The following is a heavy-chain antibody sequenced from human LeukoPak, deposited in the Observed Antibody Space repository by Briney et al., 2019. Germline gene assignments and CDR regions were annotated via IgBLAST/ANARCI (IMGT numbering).Heavy chain of an antibody. CDR2: IYYSGST. V-gene: IGHV4-30-4*01. D-gene: IGHD3-10*01. Sequence: PSETLSLTCTVSGGSISSGDYYWGWIRQSPGKGLDWIGYIYYSGSTYYNPSLKSRVSISVDTSKNQFSLELNSVTAADTAVYYCARGGDYYGSAYYFDDWGQGTLVTVSS. CDR1: GGSISSGDYY. CDR3: ARGGDYYGSAYYFDD. J-gene: IGHJ4*02.